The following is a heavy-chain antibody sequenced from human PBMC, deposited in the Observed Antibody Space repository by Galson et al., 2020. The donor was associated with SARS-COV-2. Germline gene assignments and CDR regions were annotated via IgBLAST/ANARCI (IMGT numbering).Heavy chain of an antibody. D-gene: IGHD3-3*01. CDR1: GGSISSYY. CDR2: IYYSGST. J-gene: IGHJ6*02. CDR3: ARAIMDDFWSGYSRYYYYGMDV. Sequence: SETLSLTCTVSGGSISSYYWSWIWQPPGKGLEWIGYIYYSGSTNYNPSLKSRVTISVDTSKNQFSLKLSSVTAADTAVYYCARAIMDDFWSGYSRYYYYGMDVWGQGTTVTVSS. V-gene: IGHV4-59*01.